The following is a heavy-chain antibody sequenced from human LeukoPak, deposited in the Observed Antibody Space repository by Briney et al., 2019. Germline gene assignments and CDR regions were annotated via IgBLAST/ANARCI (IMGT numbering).Heavy chain of an antibody. V-gene: IGHV3-21*04. CDR2: ISSSRSYI. Sequence: PGGCLRLSCAASGFTFSTYSMNWVRQAPGKGLEWVSSISSSRSYIYYADSVKGRFTISRDNAKNSLYLQMNSLRAEDTDVYYCAKTFYGSGTNDAFDIWGQGTMVTVSS. CDR1: GFTFSTYS. D-gene: IGHD3-10*01. CDR3: AKTFYGSGTNDAFDI. J-gene: IGHJ3*02.